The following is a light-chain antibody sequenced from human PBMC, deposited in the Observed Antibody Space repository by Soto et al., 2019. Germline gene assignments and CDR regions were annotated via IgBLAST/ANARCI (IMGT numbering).Light chain of an antibody. CDR2: AAS. J-gene: IGKJ3*01. V-gene: IGKV1-9*01. CDR3: QQLNSYPL. Sequence: DIQLTQSPSFLSASVGDRVTITCRASRGISSSLAWYQQKPGKAPKFLIYAASTLQSGLPPRFSGSGSETQFTLTISSLQPEDFATYYCQQLNSYPLFGPGTKVDIK. CDR1: RGISSS.